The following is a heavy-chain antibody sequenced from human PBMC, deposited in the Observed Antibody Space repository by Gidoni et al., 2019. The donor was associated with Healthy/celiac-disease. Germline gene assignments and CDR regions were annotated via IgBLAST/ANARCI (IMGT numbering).Heavy chain of an antibody. Sequence: LQLQESGPGLVKPSETLSRTCTVSGGAISSSSYYWGWLRQPPGKGLEWIGSIYYSGSTYYHPSLKSRVTISVDTSKNQFSLKLSSVTAADTAVYYCARRGYYDSSGYYYYYYMDVWGKGTTVTVSS. J-gene: IGHJ6*03. CDR3: ARRGYYDSSGYYYYYYMDV. CDR1: GGAISSSSYY. V-gene: IGHV4-39*01. CDR2: IYYSGST. D-gene: IGHD3-22*01.